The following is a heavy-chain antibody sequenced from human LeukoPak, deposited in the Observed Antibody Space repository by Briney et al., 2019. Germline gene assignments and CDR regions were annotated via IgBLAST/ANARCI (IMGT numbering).Heavy chain of an antibody. V-gene: IGHV4-59*08. Sequence: PSETLSLTCTVSGGSISSYYWSWIRQPPGKGLEWLGYIYYSGSTNYNPSLKSRVTMSVDTSKNQFSLKLSSVTAADTAVYYCARAGYYGSGSSLGSVYDYYSYMDVWGKGTTVTISS. CDR3: ARAGYYGSGSSLGSVYDYYSYMDV. CDR2: IYYSGST. D-gene: IGHD3-10*01. CDR1: GGSISSYY. J-gene: IGHJ6*03.